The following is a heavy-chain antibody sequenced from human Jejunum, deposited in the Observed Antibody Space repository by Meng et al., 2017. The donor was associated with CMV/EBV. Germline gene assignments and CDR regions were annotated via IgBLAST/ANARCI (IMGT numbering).Heavy chain of an antibody. CDR2: VSAYNGDT. CDR3: ARIPVTSGSSYGLDV. V-gene: IGHV1-18*01. CDR1: GYTFSPSA. Sequence: GYTFSPSAIAWVRQAPGRGLEWMGWVSAYNGDTNYAHQLHGRVSMTTDTSTTTAYMELRSLRSDDTGVYYRARIPVTSGSSYGLDVWGQGTTVTVSS. D-gene: IGHD4-17*01. J-gene: IGHJ6*02.